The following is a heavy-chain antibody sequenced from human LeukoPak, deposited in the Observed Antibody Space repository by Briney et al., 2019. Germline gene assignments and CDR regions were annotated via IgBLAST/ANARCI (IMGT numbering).Heavy chain of an antibody. V-gene: IGHV4-31*01. CDR3: ARDAMVRGVPLYYYGMDV. Sequence: SQTLSLTCTVSGGSISSGGYYWSWIRQHPGKGLEWIGYIYYSGSTYYNPALKSPVTISVDTSKNQFSLKLRSVTAADTAVYYCARDAMVRGVPLYYYGMDVWGKGTTVTVSS. J-gene: IGHJ6*04. D-gene: IGHD3-10*01. CDR1: GGSISSGGYY. CDR2: IYYSGST.